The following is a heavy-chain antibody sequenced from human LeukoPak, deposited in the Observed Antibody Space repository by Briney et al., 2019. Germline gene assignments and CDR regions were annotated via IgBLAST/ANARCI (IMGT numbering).Heavy chain of an antibody. J-gene: IGHJ4*02. Sequence: PGGSLRLSCAASGFTFSSYAMSWVRQAPGKGLEWVSAISGSGGSTYYADSVKGRFTISRDNSKNTLYLQMNSLRAEDTAVYYCARGTQIYCSSTSCHGGYWGQGTLVTVSS. CDR1: GFTFSSYA. D-gene: IGHD2-2*01. CDR2: ISGSGGST. CDR3: ARGTQIYCSSTSCHGGY. V-gene: IGHV3-23*01.